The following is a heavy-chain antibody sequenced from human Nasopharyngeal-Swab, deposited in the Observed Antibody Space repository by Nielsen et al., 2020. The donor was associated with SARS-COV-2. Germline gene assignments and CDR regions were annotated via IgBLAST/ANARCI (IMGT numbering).Heavy chain of an antibody. Sequence: SETLSLTCTVSGGSISSYYWSWIRQPPGKGLEWIGYIYYSGSTNYKPSLKSRVTISVDTSKNQFSLKLSSVTAADTAVYYCARDGPIGWFDPWGQGTLVTVSS. V-gene: IGHV4-59*12. CDR1: GGSISSYY. CDR2: IYYSGST. CDR3: ARDGPIGWFDP. J-gene: IGHJ5*02.